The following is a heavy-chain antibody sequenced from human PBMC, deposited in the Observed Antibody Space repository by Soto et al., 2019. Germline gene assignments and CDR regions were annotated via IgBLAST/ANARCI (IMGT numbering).Heavy chain of an antibody. J-gene: IGHJ4*02. CDR1: GFSFSAYA. Sequence: HPGGSLRLSCGASGFSFSAYAMGWVRQAPGKGLEWVSSISGSGSYTYYTDSVKGRFTISRDNSKNTLYLEMNSLIAEDMAVYYRVKEKVRPFDYWGQGTQVTVSS. CDR3: VKEKVRPFDY. CDR2: ISGSGSYT. V-gene: IGHV3-23*01.